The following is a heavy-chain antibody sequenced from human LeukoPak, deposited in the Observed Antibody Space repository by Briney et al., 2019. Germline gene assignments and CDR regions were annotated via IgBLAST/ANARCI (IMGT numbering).Heavy chain of an antibody. CDR1: GGSISSGDYY. D-gene: IGHD6-13*01. CDR2: IYYSGST. Sequence: SQTLSLTCTVSGGSISSGDYYWSWIRQHPGKGLEWIGYIYYSGSTYYNPSLKSRVTISVDTSKNQFSLKLSSVTAADTAVYYCARDSSSLRFDPWGQGTLVTVSS. J-gene: IGHJ5*02. V-gene: IGHV4-31*03. CDR3: ARDSSSLRFDP.